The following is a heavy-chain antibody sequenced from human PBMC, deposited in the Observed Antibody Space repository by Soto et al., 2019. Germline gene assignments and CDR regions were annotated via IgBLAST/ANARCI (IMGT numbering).Heavy chain of an antibody. V-gene: IGHV3-30*18. CDR1: GFSFSSYG. CDR2: ISYDGSNK. J-gene: IGHJ5*02. Sequence: QVQLVESGGGVVQPGRSLRLSCAASGFSFSSYGMHWVRQAPGKGLERVALISYDGSNKFYADSVKGRFTISRDNSKNTLYLQVNSLRAEDTAVYYCAKDLFSGGSYPNWFDPWGQGTLVTVSS. D-gene: IGHD1-26*01. CDR3: AKDLFSGGSYPNWFDP.